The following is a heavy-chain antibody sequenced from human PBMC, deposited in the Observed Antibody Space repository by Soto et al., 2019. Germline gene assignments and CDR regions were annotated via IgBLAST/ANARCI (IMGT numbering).Heavy chain of an antibody. V-gene: IGHV4-61*01. CDR2: IYYSGST. D-gene: IGHD6-19*01. CDR3: ARAVRSSGWSVY. J-gene: IGHJ4*02. CDR1: GGSVSSGIYY. Sequence: LSLTCTVSGGSVSSGIYYWSWIRQPPGKGLEWIGYIYYSGSTNYNPSLKSRVTISVDTSKNQFSLKLGSVTAADTAVYYCARAVRSSGWSVYWGQGTLVTVPS.